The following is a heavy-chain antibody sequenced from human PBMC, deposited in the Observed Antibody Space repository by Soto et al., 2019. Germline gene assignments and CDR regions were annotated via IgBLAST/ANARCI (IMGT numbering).Heavy chain of an antibody. D-gene: IGHD4-17*01. V-gene: IGHV3-23*01. Sequence: EVQLLESGGGLVQPGGSLRLSCAASGFTFSSYAMSWVRQAPGKGLEWVSAISGSGGSTYYADSVKGRFTISRDNSKNTLYLQMNSLGAEDTAVYYCAKDITIDYGDYPYYFDYWGQGTLVTVSS. CDR2: ISGSGGST. CDR1: GFTFSSYA. J-gene: IGHJ4*02. CDR3: AKDITIDYGDYPYYFDY.